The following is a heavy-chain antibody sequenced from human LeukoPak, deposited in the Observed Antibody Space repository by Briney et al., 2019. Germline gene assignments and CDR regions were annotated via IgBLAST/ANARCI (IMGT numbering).Heavy chain of an antibody. CDR2: ISSSSSYI. D-gene: IGHD6-13*01. Sequence: GGSLRLSCVASAFTFSSYSMNWVRQAPGKGLEWVSSISSSSSYIYYADSVKGRFTISRDNAKNSLYLQMNSLRAEDTAVYYCARDQRIAAAGSDYWGQGTLVTVSS. J-gene: IGHJ4*02. V-gene: IGHV3-21*01. CDR1: AFTFSSYS. CDR3: ARDQRIAAAGSDY.